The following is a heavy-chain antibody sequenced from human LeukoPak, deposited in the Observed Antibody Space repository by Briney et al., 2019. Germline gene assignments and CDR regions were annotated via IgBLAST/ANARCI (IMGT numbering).Heavy chain of an antibody. V-gene: IGHV5-51*01. J-gene: IGHJ4*02. D-gene: IGHD5-24*01. CDR1: GFSFNNYW. CDR2: IYPADSDT. CDR3: ARRGRDVFNPLAF. Sequence: GESLKISCKGSGFSFNNYWIAWVRQMPGKGLECMGIIYPADSDTRYSPSFQGQVTISADTSFNTVYLQWSSLKASDTAIYFCARRGRDVFNPLAFWGQGTLVTVSS.